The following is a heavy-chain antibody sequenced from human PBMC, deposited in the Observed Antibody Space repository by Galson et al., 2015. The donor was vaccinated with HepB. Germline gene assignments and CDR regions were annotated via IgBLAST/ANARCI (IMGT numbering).Heavy chain of an antibody. D-gene: IGHD4-17*01. CDR2: ISGSGTVT. J-gene: IGHJ6*02. CDR3: SIGGRRGDGDYYYGMGV. V-gene: IGHV3-23*01. CDR1: GFTFDTHG. Sequence: SLRLSCAASGFTFDTHGMNWVRQAPGQGLEWVSVISGSGTVTLYADSVKGRFTISRDNSKNTLYLQMNSLRVEDTAVYYCSIGGRRGDGDYYYGMGVWGQGTTVTVSS.